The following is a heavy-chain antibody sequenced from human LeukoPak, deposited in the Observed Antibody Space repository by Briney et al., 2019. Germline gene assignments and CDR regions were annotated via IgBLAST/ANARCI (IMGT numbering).Heavy chain of an antibody. CDR2: IKEDESEK. CDR3: ANEGGGAFDI. Sequence: GGSLRLSCAASGFTFSSYWMSCVRQAPGKGLEWVANIKEDESEKYYVDSVKGRFTISRDNAKNSLYLQVNSLRAEDTAIYYCANEGGGAFDIWGQGTMVTVSS. V-gene: IGHV3-7*01. CDR1: GFTFSSYW. J-gene: IGHJ3*02.